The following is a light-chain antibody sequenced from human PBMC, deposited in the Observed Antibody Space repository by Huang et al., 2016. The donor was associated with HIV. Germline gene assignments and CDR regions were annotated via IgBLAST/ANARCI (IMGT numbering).Light chain of an antibody. V-gene: IGKV1-6*01. Sequence: AIQMTQSPSSLSASVGERVIITCRASQAIGDDLGWYQQKSGKAPTLLIYAASSLQSGVSSRFSGSGSGTDFTLTISDLQPEDFATYYCLQDYNYPWTFGQVTKVEI. CDR2: AAS. CDR1: QAIGDD. J-gene: IGKJ1*01. CDR3: LQDYNYPWT.